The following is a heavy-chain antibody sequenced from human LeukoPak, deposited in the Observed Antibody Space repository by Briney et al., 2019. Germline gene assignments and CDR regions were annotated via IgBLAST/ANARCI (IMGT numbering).Heavy chain of an antibody. Sequence: SETLSLTCAVSGGSISSSNWWSWIRQPPGKGLEWIGSIYHSGSTYYNPSLKSRVTISVDTSKNQFSLKLSSVTAADTAVYYCARVSRDGYNRYLDYWGQGTLVTVSS. CDR1: GGSISSSNW. CDR2: IYHSGST. J-gene: IGHJ4*02. D-gene: IGHD5-24*01. V-gene: IGHV4-38-2*01. CDR3: ARVSRDGYNRYLDY.